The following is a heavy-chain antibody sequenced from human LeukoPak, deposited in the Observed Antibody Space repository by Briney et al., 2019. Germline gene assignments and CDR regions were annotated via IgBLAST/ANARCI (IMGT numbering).Heavy chain of an antibody. D-gene: IGHD5-18*01. Sequence: GGSLRLSCAASGFTFSSYAMSWVRQAPGKGLEWVSLLSGRGRHTNYADSVKGRFTISTDKSKNTLILQVNSLRADDTAVYYCAESIMGTAGLLDNWGQGTLVTVSS. V-gene: IGHV3-23*01. CDR2: LSGRGRHT. CDR1: GFTFSSYA. J-gene: IGHJ4*02. CDR3: AESIMGTAGLLDN.